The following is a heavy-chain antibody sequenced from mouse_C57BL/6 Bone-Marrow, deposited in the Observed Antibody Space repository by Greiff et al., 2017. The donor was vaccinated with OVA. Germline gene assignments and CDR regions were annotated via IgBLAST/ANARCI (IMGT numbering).Heavy chain of an antibody. J-gene: IGHJ1*03. CDR1: GYTFTSYW. CDR3: ARSDYYYYGSSYVGYFDV. Sequence: QVQLQQPGAELVRPGSSVKLSCKASGYTFTSYWMHWVKQRPIQGLEWIGNIDPSDSETHYNQKFKDKATLTVDKSSSTAYMQLSSLTSEDSAVYYCARSDYYYYGSSYVGYFDVWGTGTTVTVSS. D-gene: IGHD1-1*01. CDR2: IDPSDSET. V-gene: IGHV1-52*01.